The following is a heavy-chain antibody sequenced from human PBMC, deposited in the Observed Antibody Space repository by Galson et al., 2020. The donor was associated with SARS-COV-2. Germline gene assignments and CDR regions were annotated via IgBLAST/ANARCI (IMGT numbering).Heavy chain of an antibody. CDR1: GFTFSSYA. J-gene: IGHJ4*02. D-gene: IGHD6-6*01. CDR2: ISYDGSNK. V-gene: IGHV3-30*04. CDR3: ARATTIAAPHDY. Sequence: GGSLRLSCAASGFTFSSYAMHWVRQAPGKGLEWVAVISYDGSNKYYADSVKGRFTISRDNSKNTLYLQMNSLRAEDTAVYYCARATTIAAPHDYWGQGTLVTISS.